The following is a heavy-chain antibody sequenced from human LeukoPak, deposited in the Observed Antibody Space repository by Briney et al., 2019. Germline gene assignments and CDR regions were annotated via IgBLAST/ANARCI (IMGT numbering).Heavy chain of an antibody. Sequence: PSVKVSCKASGYTFTGYYMHWVRQAPGQGLGWMGWINPNSGGTNYEQKFQGRVTMTRDTAISTAFMELSRLRSDDTAVYYCARENWNAEPSWFDPWGQGTLVTVSS. J-gene: IGHJ5*02. CDR1: GYTFTGYY. D-gene: IGHD1-1*01. CDR2: INPNSGGT. V-gene: IGHV1-2*02. CDR3: ARENWNAEPSWFDP.